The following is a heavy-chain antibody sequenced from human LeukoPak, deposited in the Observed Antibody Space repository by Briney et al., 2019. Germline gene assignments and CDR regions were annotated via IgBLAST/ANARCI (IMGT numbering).Heavy chain of an antibody. V-gene: IGHV3-7*03. CDR2: IGEDGSEK. CDR1: GYTFTNCW. CDR3: VRDPTRAECRSGSCYLDY. D-gene: IGHD2-15*01. J-gene: IGHJ4*02. Sequence: GGSLRLSCVVSGYTFTNCWMSWVRQAPGKGLEWVANIGEDGSEKYHVDSVRGRFTISRDNAKNSLYLQMNSLRAEDTAVYYCVRDPTRAECRSGSCYLDYWGQGALVSVSS.